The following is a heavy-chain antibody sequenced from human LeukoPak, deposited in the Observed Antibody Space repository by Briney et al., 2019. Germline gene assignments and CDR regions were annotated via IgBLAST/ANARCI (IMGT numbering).Heavy chain of an antibody. V-gene: IGHV3-30*02. CDR1: GFTFSSYG. Sequence: PGGSLRLSCSASGFTFSSYGMHWVRQAPGKGLEWVAFIRYDGSNKYYADSVKGRFTISRDNSKNTLYLQMNSLRAEDTAVYYCARDSGSRGYSYIDYWGQGTLVTVSS. CDR2: IRYDGSNK. CDR3: ARDSGSRGYSYIDY. J-gene: IGHJ4*02. D-gene: IGHD5-18*01.